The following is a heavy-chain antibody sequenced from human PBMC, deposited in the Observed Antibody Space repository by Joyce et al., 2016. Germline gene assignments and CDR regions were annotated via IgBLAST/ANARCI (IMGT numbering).Heavy chain of an antibody. V-gene: IGHV5-51*01. Sequence: EVQLVQSGAEVKKPGESLKISCKGSGYSFTSNWIGWVRQMPGKGLGWLGSIYPGDSDTSYSPSFQGQVTISADKSISTAYLQWSSLKASDTAMYYCARSTLPGYCSSTSCYMRYYFDYWGQGTLVTVSS. CDR1: GYSFTSNW. CDR2: IYPGDSDT. J-gene: IGHJ4*02. D-gene: IGHD2-2*02. CDR3: ARSTLPGYCSSTSCYMRYYFDY.